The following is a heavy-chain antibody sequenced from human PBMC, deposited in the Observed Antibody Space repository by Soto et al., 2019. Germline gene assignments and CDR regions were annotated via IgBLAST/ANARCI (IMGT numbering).Heavy chain of an antibody. CDR1: GYTFTGYY. CDR2: INPNSGGT. V-gene: IGHV1-2*04. Sequence: ASVKVSCKASGYTFTGYYMHWVRQAPGQGLEWMGWINPNSGGTNYAQKFQGWATMTRDTSISTAYMELSRLRSDDTAVYYCARGESIAVAGTLHWGQGTLVTVSS. CDR3: ARGESIAVAGTLH. J-gene: IGHJ4*02. D-gene: IGHD6-19*01.